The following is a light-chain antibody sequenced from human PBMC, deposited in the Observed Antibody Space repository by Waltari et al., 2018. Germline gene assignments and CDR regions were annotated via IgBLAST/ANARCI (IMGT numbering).Light chain of an antibody. CDR1: KLGDKY. J-gene: IGLJ2*01. V-gene: IGLV3-1*01. CDR3: QTWDSNTVV. Sequence: SYDLTQPPSVSASPGQTASIACFGDKLGDKYVSWSQQKPGQSPVLVTYQDTKRPSVIPERFSASNSGNTATLTVSETQAVDEASYYCQTWDSNTVVFGGGTTLTVL. CDR2: QDT.